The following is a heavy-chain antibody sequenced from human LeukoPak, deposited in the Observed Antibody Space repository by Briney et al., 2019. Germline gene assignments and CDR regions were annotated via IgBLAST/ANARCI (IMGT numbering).Heavy chain of an antibody. CDR3: VKEAAFYDH. J-gene: IGHJ4*02. CDR2: ISSDGVST. Sequence: GGSLRLSCSASGFTFIRSPMHWVRQAPGKGLEYVSAISSDGVSTYYGASVKGRFTISRDNSKNALYLQMSRLRAEDTALYYCVKEAAFYDHWGPGTLVTVSS. CDR1: GFTFIRSP. D-gene: IGHD6-13*01. V-gene: IGHV3-64D*06.